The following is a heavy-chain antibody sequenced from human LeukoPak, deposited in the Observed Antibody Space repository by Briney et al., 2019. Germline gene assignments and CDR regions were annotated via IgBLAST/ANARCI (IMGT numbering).Heavy chain of an antibody. V-gene: IGHV5-51*01. CDR2: IYPGDSDT. CDR3: ARQCCRGASPGFDP. J-gene: IGHJ5*02. D-gene: IGHD3-10*01. Sequence: GESLKISCKGSGYSFTDYWIAWVRQMPGKGLEWMGSIYPGDSDTRYSPSFQGQVTFSADKSISTAYLQWSSLRASDTAIYYCARQCCRGASPGFDPWGQGTLVTVSP. CDR1: GYSFTDYW.